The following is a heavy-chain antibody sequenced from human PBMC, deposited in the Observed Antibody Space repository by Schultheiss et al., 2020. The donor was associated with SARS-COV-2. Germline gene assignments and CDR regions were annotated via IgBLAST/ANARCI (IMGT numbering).Heavy chain of an antibody. V-gene: IGHV4-34*01. CDR3: ARHMALGYYDSSGYHAEYFQH. J-gene: IGHJ1*01. CDR1: GGSFSGYY. Sequence: SETLSLTCAVYGGSFSGYYWSWIRQPPGKGLEWIGSIYHSGSTNYNPSLKSRVTISVDTSKNQFSLKLSSVTAADTAVYYCARHMALGYYDSSGYHAEYFQHWGQGTLVTVSS. D-gene: IGHD3-22*01. CDR2: IYHSGST.